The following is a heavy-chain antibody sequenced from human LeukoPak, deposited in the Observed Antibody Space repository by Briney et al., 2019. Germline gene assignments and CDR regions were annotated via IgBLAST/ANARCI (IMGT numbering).Heavy chain of an antibody. CDR2: ISAYNHNT. D-gene: IGHD2-2*01. Sequence: ASVKVSCKASGYSFINFGLSWVRQAPGQGLEWMGWISAYNHNTNYAQKFQGRVTMTIDTSTTTVYMELTSLRSDDTAIYYCARDLMYCDTMSCYDGDFDYWGQGTPVTVSS. CDR3: ARDLMYCDTMSCYDGDFDY. J-gene: IGHJ4*02. V-gene: IGHV1-18*01. CDR1: GYSFINFG.